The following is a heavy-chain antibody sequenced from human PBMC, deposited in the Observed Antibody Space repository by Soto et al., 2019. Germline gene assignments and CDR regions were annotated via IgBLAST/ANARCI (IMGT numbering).Heavy chain of an antibody. CDR1: GGTFSSYA. D-gene: IGHD4-17*01. J-gene: IGHJ4*03. Sequence: ASVKVSCKASGGTFSSYAISWVRQAPGQGLEWMGWISAYNGNTNYAQKLQGRVTMTTDTSTSTAYMELRSLRSDDTAVYYCARDHDYGDYAEDYWGHGTMVTVSS. CDR3: ARDHDYGDYAEDY. CDR2: ISAYNGNT. V-gene: IGHV1-18*01.